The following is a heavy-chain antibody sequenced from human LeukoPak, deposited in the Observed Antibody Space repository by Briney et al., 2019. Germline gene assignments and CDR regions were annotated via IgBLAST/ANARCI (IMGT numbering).Heavy chain of an antibody. Sequence: GGSLRLSCAASGFTFSNYAMHWVRQAPGKGLEYVSAISSNGGSTYYANSVKGRFTISRDNSKNTLYLQMGSLRVEDMAVYYCARGSRNNLDYSGYYSYWGQGTLLTVSS. CDR3: ARGSRNNLDYSGYYSY. V-gene: IGHV3-64*01. D-gene: IGHD3-22*01. CDR2: ISSNGGST. J-gene: IGHJ4*02. CDR1: GFTFSNYA.